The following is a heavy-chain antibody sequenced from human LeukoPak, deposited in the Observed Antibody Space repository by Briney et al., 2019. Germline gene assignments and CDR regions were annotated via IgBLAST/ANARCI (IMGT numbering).Heavy chain of an antibody. Sequence: ASVKVSCKASGYTFTSYAMHWVRQAPGQRLEWMGWINAGNGNTKYSQKFQGRVTITRDTSASTAYMELSSLRSDDTAVYYCARVRGFGELFFDYWGQGTLVTVSS. CDR1: GYTFTSYA. CDR3: ARVRGFGELFFDY. J-gene: IGHJ4*02. V-gene: IGHV1-3*01. CDR2: INAGNGNT. D-gene: IGHD3-10*01.